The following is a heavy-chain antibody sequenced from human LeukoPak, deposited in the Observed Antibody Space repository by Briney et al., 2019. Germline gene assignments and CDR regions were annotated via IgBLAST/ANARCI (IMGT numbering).Heavy chain of an antibody. CDR1: GFTFSSYA. D-gene: IGHD2-15*01. Sequence: GGSLRLSCAASGFTFSSYAMSWVRQAPGKGLEWVSAISGSGGSTYYADSVKGRFTIPKDNSKNTLYLQMNSLRAEDTAVYYCAKDQGDMGFDYWGQGTLVTVSS. CDR2: ISGSGGST. CDR3: AKDQGDMGFDY. V-gene: IGHV3-23*01. J-gene: IGHJ4*02.